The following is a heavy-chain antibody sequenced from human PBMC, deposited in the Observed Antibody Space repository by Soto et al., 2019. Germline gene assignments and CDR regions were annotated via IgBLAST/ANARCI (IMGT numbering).Heavy chain of an antibody. D-gene: IGHD3-3*01. Sequence: EVQLLESGGGLVQPGGSLRLSCAASGFTFSSYAMSWVRQAPGKGLEWVSAISGSGGSTYYADSVKGRFTISRDNSKKTLYEKITTLRAEEGAVYYCPKNVPSEIRVFGGVIPAYYYTGMAAGGQGTPVPFPS. V-gene: IGHV3-23*01. CDR3: PKNVPSEIRVFGGVIPAYYYTGMAA. CDR1: GFTFSSYA. J-gene: IGHJ6*02. CDR2: ISGSGGST.